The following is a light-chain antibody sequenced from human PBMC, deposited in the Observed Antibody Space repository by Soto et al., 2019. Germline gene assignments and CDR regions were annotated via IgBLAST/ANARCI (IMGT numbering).Light chain of an antibody. Sequence: QSVLTQPPSVSAAPGQKVTISCSGSSSNIGNNYVSWYQHLPGTAPKLLIYDNNKRPSGIPDRFSGSKSGTSATLGITGLQTGDEADYYCGTWDSSLSAGWGVFGGGTKLTV. CDR3: GTWDSSLSAGWGV. CDR1: SSNIGNNY. J-gene: IGLJ2*01. V-gene: IGLV1-51*01. CDR2: DNN.